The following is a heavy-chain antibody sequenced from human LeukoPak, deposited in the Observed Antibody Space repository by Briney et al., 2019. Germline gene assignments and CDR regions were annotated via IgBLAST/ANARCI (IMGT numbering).Heavy chain of an antibody. CDR2: MNPNSGNT. Sequence: ASVKVSCKASGYTFTSYDINWVRQATGQGLEWMGWMNPNSGNTGYAQKFQGRVTMTRNTPISTAYMELSSLRSEDTAVYYCARGVGATTAPYYYYYMDVWGKGTTVTVSS. CDR1: GYTFTSYD. J-gene: IGHJ6*03. CDR3: ARGVGATTAPYYYYYMDV. D-gene: IGHD1-26*01. V-gene: IGHV1-8*01.